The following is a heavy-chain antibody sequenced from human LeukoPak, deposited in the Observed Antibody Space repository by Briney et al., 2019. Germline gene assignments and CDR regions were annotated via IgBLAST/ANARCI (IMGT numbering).Heavy chain of an antibody. V-gene: IGHV4-31*03. Sequence: SQTLSLTCTVSGGSISSGGYYWSWIRQHPAKGLEWIGYIYYSGSTYYNPSLKSRVTISVDTSKNQFSLKLSSVTAADTAVYYCARENLENYSSSWYGWFDPWGQGTLVTVSS. D-gene: IGHD6-13*01. J-gene: IGHJ5*02. CDR3: ARENLENYSSSWYGWFDP. CDR1: GGSISSGGYY. CDR2: IYYSGST.